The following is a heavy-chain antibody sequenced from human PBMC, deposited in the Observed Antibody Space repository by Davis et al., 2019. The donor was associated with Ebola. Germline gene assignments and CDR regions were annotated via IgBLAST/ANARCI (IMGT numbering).Heavy chain of an antibody. Sequence: GESLKISCAASGFTFDDYRMSWIRQAPGKGLEWVSYISNSGSSIYYADSVKGRFTISRDNRKDSLFLEMSSLRDEDTAVYYCARNLIPWYAMDIWGQGTTVTVSS. V-gene: IGHV3-11*04. CDR1: GFTFDDYR. J-gene: IGHJ6*02. D-gene: IGHD2-2*01. CDR3: ARNLIPWYAMDI. CDR2: ISNSGSSI.